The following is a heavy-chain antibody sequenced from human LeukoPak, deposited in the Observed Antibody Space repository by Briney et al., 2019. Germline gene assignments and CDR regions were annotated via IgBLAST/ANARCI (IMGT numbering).Heavy chain of an antibody. V-gene: IGHV1-24*01. CDR2: FDPEDGEA. Sequence: ASVKVSCKVSGYTLTKLPIHWVRQAPGRGLEWMGSFDPEDGEALYARRFRGRVTMTEDTSTDTAFMELSSLKSVDTAVYYCATSNYFGSGSVYYFEYWGQGTLDTVSS. CDR3: ATSNYFGSGSVYYFEY. J-gene: IGHJ4*02. CDR1: GYTLTKLP. D-gene: IGHD3-10*01.